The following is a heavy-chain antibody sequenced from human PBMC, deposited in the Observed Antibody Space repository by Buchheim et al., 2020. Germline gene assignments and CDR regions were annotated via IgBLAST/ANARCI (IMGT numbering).Heavy chain of an antibody. CDR2: IYYSGST. CDR3: ARERSLVGAIIPDY. Sequence: QVQLQESGPGLVKPSETLPLTCTVSGGSISSYYWSWIRQPPGKGLEWIGYIYYSGSTNYNPSLKSRVTISVDTSKNQFSLKLSSVTAADTAVYYCARERSLVGAIIPDYWGQGTL. D-gene: IGHD1-26*01. CDR1: GGSISSYY. J-gene: IGHJ4*02. V-gene: IGHV4-59*01.